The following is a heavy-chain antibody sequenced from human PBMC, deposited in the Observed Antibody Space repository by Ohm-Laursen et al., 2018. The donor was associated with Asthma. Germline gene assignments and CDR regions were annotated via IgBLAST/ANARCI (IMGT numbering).Heavy chain of an antibody. V-gene: IGHV3-30-3*01. CDR2: MSYDGTNK. CDR1: GFNFNSSA. Sequence: SLRLSCAASGFNFNSSAMHWVRQAPGKGLEWVAVMSYDGTNKYHAASVQGRFTISRDNSKSTLFLQMNSLRPEDTAVYYCARDVMEWYLPAFDFWGQGTLVTVSS. D-gene: IGHD3-3*01. J-gene: IGHJ4*02. CDR3: ARDVMEWYLPAFDF.